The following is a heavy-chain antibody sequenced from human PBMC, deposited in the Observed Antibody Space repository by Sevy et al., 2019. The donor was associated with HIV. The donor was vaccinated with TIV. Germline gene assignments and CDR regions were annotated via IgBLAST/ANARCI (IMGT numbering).Heavy chain of an antibody. V-gene: IGHV3-48*02. J-gene: IGHJ6*02. CDR2: ISGSGSTI. CDR3: AREPGYSSSSDFYYYSMDV. Sequence: GGSLRLSCVASGFTFRTHSMNWVRQAPGKGLEWISFISGSGSTISYADSVKGRFTVTRDNAQNSLSLQMNSLRDEDTAVYYCAREPGYSSSSDFYYYSMDVWGQGTTVTVSS. D-gene: IGHD6-6*01. CDR1: GFTFRTHS.